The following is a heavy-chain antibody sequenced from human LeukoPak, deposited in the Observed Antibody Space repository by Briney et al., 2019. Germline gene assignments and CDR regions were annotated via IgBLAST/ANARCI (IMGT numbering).Heavy chain of an antibody. Sequence: GGSLRLSCAASGFTFSSYAMHWVRQAPGKGLEWVAVISYDGSNKYYADSVKGRFTISRDNSKNTLYLQMNSLRAEDTAVYYCAREGWLQFRDAFDIWGQGTMVTVSS. D-gene: IGHD5-24*01. J-gene: IGHJ3*02. CDR2: ISYDGSNK. V-gene: IGHV3-30-3*01. CDR1: GFTFSSYA. CDR3: AREGWLQFRDAFDI.